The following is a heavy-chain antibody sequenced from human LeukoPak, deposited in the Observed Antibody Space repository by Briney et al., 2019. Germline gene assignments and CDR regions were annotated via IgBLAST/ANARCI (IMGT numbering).Heavy chain of an antibody. V-gene: IGHV3-23*01. CDR1: GFTFSSSA. CDR2: ISGSGGSR. CDR3: AKGDSYDFWSGPLL. Sequence: PGGSLRLSCAASGFTFSSSAMSWVRQAPGKGLEWVSGISGSGGSRYYADSVKGRFTISRDNSKNTLSLQMNSLRAEDTAVYYCAKGDSYDFWSGPLLWGQGTLVTASS. J-gene: IGHJ4*02. D-gene: IGHD3-3*01.